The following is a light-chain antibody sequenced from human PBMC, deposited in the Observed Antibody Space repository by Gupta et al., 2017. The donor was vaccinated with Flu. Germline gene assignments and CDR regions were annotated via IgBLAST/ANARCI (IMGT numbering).Light chain of an antibody. CDR1: SSSSSTSYY. V-gene: IGLV8-61*01. Sequence: SSSSSSTSYYPSLYQQTPGRAQRTLIYRTNTRSSGVPGRFSGSIRGNKAAPTIAGAQADDESDYYCVLYMGSGIAVFGGGTQLTVL. J-gene: IGLJ7*01. CDR3: VLYMGSGIAV. CDR2: RTN.